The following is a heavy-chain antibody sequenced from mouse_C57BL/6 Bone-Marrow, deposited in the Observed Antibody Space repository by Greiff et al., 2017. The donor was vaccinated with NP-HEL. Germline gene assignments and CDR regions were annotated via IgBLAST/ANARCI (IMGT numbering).Heavy chain of an antibody. CDR1: GFTFTDYY. V-gene: IGHV7-3*01. J-gene: IGHJ3*01. CDR2: FRNKANGYTT. CDR3: ARNSPNYYGSSPAWFAY. Sequence: DVMLVESGGGLVQPGGSLSLSCAASGFTFTDYYMSWVRQPPGKALEWLGFFRNKANGYTTEYSASVKGRFTISRDNSQSILYLQMNALRAEDSVTYYCARNSPNYYGSSPAWFAYWGQGTLVTVSA. D-gene: IGHD1-1*01.